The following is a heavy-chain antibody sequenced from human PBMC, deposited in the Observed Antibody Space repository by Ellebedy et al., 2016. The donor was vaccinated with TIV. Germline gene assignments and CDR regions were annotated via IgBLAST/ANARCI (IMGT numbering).Heavy chain of an antibody. D-gene: IGHD2-15*01. CDR2: IYYSGST. CDR1: GGSISSYY. J-gene: IGHJ4*02. CDR3: ARAHCSGGSCYSREFDY. Sequence: GSLRLXFTVSGGSISSYYWSWIRQPPGKGLEWIGYIYYSGSTNYNPSLKSRVTISVDTSKNQFSLKLSSVTAADTAVYYCARAHCSGGSCYSREFDYWGQGTLVTVSS. V-gene: IGHV4-59*01.